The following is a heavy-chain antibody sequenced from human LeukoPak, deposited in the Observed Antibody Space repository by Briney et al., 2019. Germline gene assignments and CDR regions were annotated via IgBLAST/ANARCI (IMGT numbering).Heavy chain of an antibody. J-gene: IGHJ5*02. V-gene: IGHV4-61*02. CDR1: GGSISSGSYY. CDR2: IYTSGST. D-gene: IGHD2-21*01. Sequence: SETLSLTCTVSGGSISSGSYYWSWIRQPAGKGLEWIGRIYTSGSTNYNPSLKSRVTISVDTSKNQFSLKLSSVTAADTAVYYCARETPSYCGGDCYSGWFDPWGQGTLVTVSS. CDR3: ARETPSYCGGDCYSGWFDP.